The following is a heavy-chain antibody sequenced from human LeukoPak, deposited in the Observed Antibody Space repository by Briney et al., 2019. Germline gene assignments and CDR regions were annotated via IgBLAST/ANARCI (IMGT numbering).Heavy chain of an antibody. Sequence: GGSLRLSCAASGFTFSSYAMSWVRQAPGKRLEWVANMNIDGSEKYYADSAKGRFTISRDNARNSVYLQMNSLRVEDTAVYYCARDPVEWELLLDYWGQGTLVTVSS. CDR2: MNIDGSEK. CDR1: GFTFSSYA. V-gene: IGHV3-7*01. J-gene: IGHJ4*02. D-gene: IGHD1-26*01. CDR3: ARDPVEWELLLDY.